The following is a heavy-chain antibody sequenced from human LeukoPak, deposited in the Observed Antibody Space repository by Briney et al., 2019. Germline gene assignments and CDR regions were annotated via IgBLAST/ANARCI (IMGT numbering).Heavy chain of an antibody. CDR1: GSIFTSYW. CDR3: ARIAVAGTGYFDY. V-gene: IGHV5-51*01. Sequence: GASLQISCQGSGSIFTSYWIGWVRQLPGKGLEWMGIIYPGASDTRCSPSFQGQVTISAAKSISTAYLQWSSLKASDTAMYYCARIAVAGTGYFDYWGQGTLRTVSA. D-gene: IGHD6-19*01. J-gene: IGHJ4*02. CDR2: IYPGASDT.